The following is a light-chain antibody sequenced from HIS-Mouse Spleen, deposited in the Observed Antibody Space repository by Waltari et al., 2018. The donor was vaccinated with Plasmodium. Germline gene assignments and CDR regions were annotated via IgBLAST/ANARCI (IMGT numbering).Light chain of an antibody. Sequence: QSALTQPASVSGSPGQSTTISGPGTTSAVGSYNLVPWYQQHPGKAPKRMIYEGSKRPSGVSNRFSGSKSGNTASLTISGLQAEDEADYYCCSYAGSSTWVFGGGTKLTVL. CDR1: TSAVGSYNL. J-gene: IGLJ3*02. CDR3: CSYAGSSTWV. V-gene: IGLV2-23*01. CDR2: EGS.